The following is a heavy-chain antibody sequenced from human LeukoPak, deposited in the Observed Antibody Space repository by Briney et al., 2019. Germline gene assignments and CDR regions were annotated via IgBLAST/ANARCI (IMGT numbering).Heavy chain of an antibody. V-gene: IGHV4-39*07. Sequence: NSSETLSLTCTVSGGSISSSSYYWGWIRQPPGKGLEWIGEINHSGSTNYNPSLKSRVTISVDTSKNQFSLKLSSVTAADTAVYYCAYGYSSGWDKVFDYWGQGTLVTVSS. J-gene: IGHJ4*02. CDR2: INHSGST. D-gene: IGHD6-19*01. CDR3: AYGYSSGWDKVFDY. CDR1: GGSISSSSYY.